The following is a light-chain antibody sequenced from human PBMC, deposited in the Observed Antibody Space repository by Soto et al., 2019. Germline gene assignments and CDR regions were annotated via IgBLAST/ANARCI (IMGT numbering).Light chain of an antibody. J-gene: IGKJ1*01. CDR3: QQSYSTPWT. CDR2: AAS. Sequence: AILMTQSPSSFSASTGDRVTLTCRASQGISSYLAWYQQKPGQAPKLLIYAASSLQSGVPSRFSGSGSGTDFTLTISSLQPEDFATYYCQQSYSTPWTFGQGTKVDIK. CDR1: QGISSY. V-gene: IGKV1-8*01.